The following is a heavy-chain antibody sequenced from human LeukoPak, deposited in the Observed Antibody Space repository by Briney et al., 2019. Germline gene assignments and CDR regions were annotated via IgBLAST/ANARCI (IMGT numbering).Heavy chain of an antibody. CDR3: ARKSIEVAGRQPYDY. Sequence: PSETLSLTCAVYGGSFSGYYWSWIRQSPEKGLEWIGEIKHSGVTNYNPSLKSRLTMSVDTSKTQFSLRLTSVTAADTAVYYCARKSIEVAGRQPYDYWAQGTLVTVSS. CDR1: GGSFSGYY. J-gene: IGHJ4*02. CDR2: IKHSGVT. D-gene: IGHD6-19*01. V-gene: IGHV4-34*01.